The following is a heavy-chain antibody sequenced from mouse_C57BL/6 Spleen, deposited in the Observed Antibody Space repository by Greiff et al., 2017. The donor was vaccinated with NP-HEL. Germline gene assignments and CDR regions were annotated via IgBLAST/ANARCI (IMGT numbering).Heavy chain of an antibody. D-gene: IGHD1-1*01. Sequence: QVQLQQPGAELVMPGASVKLSCKASGYTFTSYWMHWVKQRPGQGLEWIGEIDPSDSYTNYNQKFKGKSTLTVDKSSSAAYMQLSSLTSEASAVYYGARGPYYYGSSYGSYFDYWGKGTTLTVSS. CDR2: IDPSDSYT. V-gene: IGHV1-69*01. J-gene: IGHJ2*01. CDR3: ARGPYYYGSSYGSYFDY. CDR1: GYTFTSYW.